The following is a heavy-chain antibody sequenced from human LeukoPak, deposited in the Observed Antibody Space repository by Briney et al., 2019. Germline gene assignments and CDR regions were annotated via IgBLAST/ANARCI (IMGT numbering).Heavy chain of an antibody. CDR3: ASEEGRYYGMGV. CDR1: GFTFSSYA. Sequence: GGSLRLSCAASGFTFSSYAMNWVRRAPGKGLEWVSYISSGSSTTYYADSVKGRFTISRDNAENSLYLQTNSLRAEDTAVYYCASEEGRYYGMGVWGQGTTVTVSS. CDR2: ISSGSSTT. J-gene: IGHJ6*02. V-gene: IGHV3-48*01.